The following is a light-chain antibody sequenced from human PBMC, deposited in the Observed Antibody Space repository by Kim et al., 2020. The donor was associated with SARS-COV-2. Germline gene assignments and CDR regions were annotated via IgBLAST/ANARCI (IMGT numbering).Light chain of an antibody. CDR2: DVN. CDR1: SSDVGGYDY. CDR3: AAYTSSATVV. V-gene: IGLV2-14*04. J-gene: IGLJ2*01. Sequence: GQSITISCTGTSSDVGGYDYVSWLQQHPGKVPKVMIYDVNKRPSGVSNRFSGSKSGNTASLTISGLQAEDEADYYCAAYTSSATVVFGGGTKLTVL.